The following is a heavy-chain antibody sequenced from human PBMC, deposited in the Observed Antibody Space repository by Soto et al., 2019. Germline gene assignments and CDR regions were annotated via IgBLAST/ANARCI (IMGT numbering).Heavy chain of an antibody. V-gene: IGHV3-30-3*01. D-gene: IGHD5-12*01. J-gene: IGHJ6*02. Sequence: GGSLRLSCAASGFTFSSYAMHWVRQAPGKGLEWVAGISYDGSNKDYAESVKGRFTISRDNSKNTLYLQMNSLRAEDTAVYYCARGRWLQDIYYYGMDVWGQGTTVTVSS. CDR3: ARGRWLQDIYYYGMDV. CDR2: ISYDGSNK. CDR1: GFTFSSYA.